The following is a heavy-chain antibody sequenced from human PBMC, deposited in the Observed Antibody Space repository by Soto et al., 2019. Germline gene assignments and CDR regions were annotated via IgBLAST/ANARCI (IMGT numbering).Heavy chain of an antibody. Sequence: VQLLESGGGLVQPGGSLRLSCAASGFTFSSYAMNWVRQAPGKGLEWVSTLSGSGGSTYYADSVKGRFTISRDNSKNTLYLQMDSLRAEDTARYYCATATKTTVTTAFDPWGQGTLVTVSS. CDR2: LSGSGGST. CDR1: GFTFSSYA. D-gene: IGHD4-17*01. J-gene: IGHJ5*02. V-gene: IGHV3-23*01. CDR3: ATATKTTVTTAFDP.